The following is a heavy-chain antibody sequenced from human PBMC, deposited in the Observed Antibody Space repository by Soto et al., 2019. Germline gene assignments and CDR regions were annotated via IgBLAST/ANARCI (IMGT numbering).Heavy chain of an antibody. J-gene: IGHJ4*02. Sequence: PSETLSLTCSVSAGSISSGGYYWNWIRQPPGKGLQWIGYIYHSGGTYSSPSLRSRVTISVDTSKNQFSLNLSSVTAADTAVYYCARDRGGYGVYDYWGQGTLVTVSS. CDR2: IYHSGGT. CDR1: AGSISSGGYY. V-gene: IGHV4-31*03. D-gene: IGHD5-12*01. CDR3: ARDRGGYGVYDY.